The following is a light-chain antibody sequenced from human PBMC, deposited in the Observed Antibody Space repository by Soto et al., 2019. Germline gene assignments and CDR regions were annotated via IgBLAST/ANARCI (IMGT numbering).Light chain of an antibody. CDR3: QQYDNLPFT. Sequence: DIQMTQSPSSLSASLGDRVTITCQAIQDISNYLNWYQHKPGKAPKLLIYDASNLQTGVPSRFSGSGSGTDFTFTISSLQPEDIAIYYCQQYDNLPFTFGPGTKVDIK. CDR2: DAS. CDR1: QDISNY. V-gene: IGKV1-33*01. J-gene: IGKJ3*01.